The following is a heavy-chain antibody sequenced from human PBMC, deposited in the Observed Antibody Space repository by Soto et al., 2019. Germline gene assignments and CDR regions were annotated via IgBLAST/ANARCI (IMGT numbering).Heavy chain of an antibody. D-gene: IGHD6-13*01. J-gene: IGHJ4*02. CDR1: GGTFSSYA. Sequence: SVKVSCKASGGTFSSYAISWVRQAPGQGLEWMGGIIPIFGTANYAQKFQGRVTITTDESTSTAYMELSSLRSEDTAVYYCASRIAAAGIADYWGQGTLVTV. V-gene: IGHV1-69*05. CDR3: ASRIAAAGIADY. CDR2: IIPIFGTA.